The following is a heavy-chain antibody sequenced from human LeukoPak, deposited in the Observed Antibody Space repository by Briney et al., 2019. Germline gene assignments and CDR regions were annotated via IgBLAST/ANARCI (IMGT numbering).Heavy chain of an antibody. CDR1: GYTFTSYG. CDR2: ISAYNGNT. Sequence: ASVKVSCKASGYTFTSYGISWVRQAPGQGLEWMGWISAYNGNTNYAQKLQGRVTMTTDTSTSTAYMELRSLRSDDTAVYYCARAGLLRYFDWLYSGQVSSYYFDYWGQGTLVTASS. J-gene: IGHJ4*02. CDR3: ARAGLLRYFDWLYSGQVSSYYFDY. V-gene: IGHV1-18*01. D-gene: IGHD3-9*01.